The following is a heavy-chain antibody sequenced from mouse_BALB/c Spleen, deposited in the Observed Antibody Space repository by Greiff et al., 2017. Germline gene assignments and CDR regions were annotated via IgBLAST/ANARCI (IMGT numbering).Heavy chain of an antibody. J-gene: IGHJ2*01. V-gene: IGHV3-8*02. CDR1: GDSITSGY. D-gene: IGHD2-2*01. Sequence: EVKLLESGPSLVKPSQTLSLTCSVTGDSITSGYWNWIRKFPGNKLEYMGYISYSGSTYYNPSLKSRISITRDTSKNKYYLQLNSVTTEDTATYYCARLGGYDGEADYWGQGTTLTVSS. CDR3: ARLGGYDGEADY. CDR2: ISYSGST.